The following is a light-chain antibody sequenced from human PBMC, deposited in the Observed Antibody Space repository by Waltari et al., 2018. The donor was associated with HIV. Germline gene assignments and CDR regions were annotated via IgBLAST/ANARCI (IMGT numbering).Light chain of an antibody. V-gene: IGKV3-20*01. Sequence: EIVLTQSPVTLSLSPGESATLSCRASQTLTSTSLAWYQQRPGQAPRLLIYGVSSRATGVPDRFSGSGSGTDFSLIITRLQPEDFAMYYCQQYGRSPTAFCGGTKVEIK. CDR2: GVS. J-gene: IGKJ4*01. CDR1: QTLTSTS. CDR3: QQYGRSPTA.